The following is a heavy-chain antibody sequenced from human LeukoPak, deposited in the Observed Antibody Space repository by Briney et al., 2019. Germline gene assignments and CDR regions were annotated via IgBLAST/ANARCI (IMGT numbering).Heavy chain of an antibody. CDR3: ARDQVPDV. CDR2: ISSSGSTI. J-gene: IGHJ6*04. Sequence: PEESLRLSSAASGFTFRTFGMHWVRQAPGKGLEWVSYISSSGSTIYYADSVKGRFTISRDNAKNSLYLQMNSLRAEDTAVYYCARDQVPDVWGKGTTVTVSS. V-gene: IGHV3-48*04. CDR1: GFTFRTFG.